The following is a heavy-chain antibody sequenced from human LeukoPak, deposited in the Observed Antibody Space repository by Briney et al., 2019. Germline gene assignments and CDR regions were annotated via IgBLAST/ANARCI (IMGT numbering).Heavy chain of an antibody. CDR2: FDPEDGET. Sequence: ASVKVSCKVSGYTLTELSMHWVRQAPGKGLEWMGGFDPEDGETIYAQKFQGRVTMTRDTSISTAYMELSRLRSDDTAFYYCARIRYCGGISCYYIDYWGQGTLVTVSA. J-gene: IGHJ4*02. D-gene: IGHD2-2*01. CDR3: ARIRYCGGISCYYIDY. CDR1: GYTLTELS. V-gene: IGHV1-24*01.